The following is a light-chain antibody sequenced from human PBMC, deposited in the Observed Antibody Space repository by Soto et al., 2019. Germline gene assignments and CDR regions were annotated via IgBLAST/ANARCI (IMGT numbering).Light chain of an antibody. J-gene: IGKJ1*01. CDR2: GAS. V-gene: IGKV3-20*01. Sequence: EIVLTQSPGTLSLSPGERATLSCRASQSVSNYLAWYQQKPGQAPRLLIYGASRRATVIPDRFSGSGSGTDFTLTISRLEPEDFAVYYCQQYGGSPQTFGQGPTWKSN. CDR3: QQYGGSPQT. CDR1: QSVSNY.